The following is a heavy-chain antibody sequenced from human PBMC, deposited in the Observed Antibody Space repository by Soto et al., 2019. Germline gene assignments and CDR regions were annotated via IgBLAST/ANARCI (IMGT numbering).Heavy chain of an antibody. CDR2: MSYSGTT. V-gene: IGHV4-61*01. Sequence: PSETLSLTCSVSGGSVNSDNFYWSWIRQPPGKGLEWIGHMSYSGTTNYNPSLKSRVAISIDTSKNQFSLKLNSVTTADTAVYYCATDGVSGPFDYWGQGTLVTVSS. J-gene: IGHJ4*02. CDR3: ATDGVSGPFDY. D-gene: IGHD3-10*01. CDR1: GGSVNSDNFY.